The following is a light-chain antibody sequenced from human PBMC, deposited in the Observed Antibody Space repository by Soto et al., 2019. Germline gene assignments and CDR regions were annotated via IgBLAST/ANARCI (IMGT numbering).Light chain of an antibody. V-gene: IGKV2-24*01. Sequence: DIVMTQTPLSSPVTLGQAASISCRSSQSLVHNDGNTYLSWFQQRPGQPPRLLIYKVSARFYGVPDRFSGSGAGTDFTLTISRVEAEDAGVYYCMQATQSTWTFGQGTKVEIK. J-gene: IGKJ1*01. CDR3: MQATQSTWT. CDR2: KVS. CDR1: QSLVHNDGNTY.